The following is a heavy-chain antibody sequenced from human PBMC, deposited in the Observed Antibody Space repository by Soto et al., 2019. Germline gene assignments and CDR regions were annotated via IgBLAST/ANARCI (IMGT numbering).Heavy chain of an antibody. V-gene: IGHV3-23*01. J-gene: IGHJ4*02. D-gene: IGHD3-3*01. CDR2: IDCSDDRT. Sequence: GGSLRLSSAAPGFTFSGDAMSRVAQAPGKGLDWVSAIDCSDDRTYYADSVKGRFSISGANSKNTMYLQLNTLRAEYTAIYDCAKEELFTGCLLGHFDYWCQARQVTLS. CDR1: GFTFSGDA. CDR3: AKEELFTGCLLGHFDY.